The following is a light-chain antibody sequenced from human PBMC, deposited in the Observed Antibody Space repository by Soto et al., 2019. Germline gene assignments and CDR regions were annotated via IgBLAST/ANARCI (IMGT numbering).Light chain of an antibody. J-gene: IGLJ2*01. V-gene: IGLV4-69*01. CDR3: QTWDTGIRV. Sequence: QPVLTQSPSASASLGASVKLTCTLSSGHSSYAIAWHQQQPEKGPRFLMKVNSDGRHSRGDGIPDRFSGSSSGAERYLTISSLQSEDEADYYCQTWDTGIRVFGGGTKLTVL. CDR2: VNSDGRH. CDR1: SGHSSYA.